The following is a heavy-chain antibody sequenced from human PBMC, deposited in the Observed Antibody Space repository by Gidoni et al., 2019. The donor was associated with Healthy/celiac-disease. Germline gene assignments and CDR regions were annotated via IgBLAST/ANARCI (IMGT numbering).Heavy chain of an antibody. D-gene: IGHD3-3*01. Sequence: QVQLQESGPGLVKPSQTLSLTCTVSGGSISSGDYYWSWIRQPPGKGLEWIGYIYYSGSTYYNPSLKSRVTISVDTSKNQFSLKLSSVTAADTAVYYCARVSPFGVVSHYYFDYWGQGTLVTVSS. CDR1: GGSISSGDYY. V-gene: IGHV4-30-4*01. CDR3: ARVSPFGVVSHYYFDY. J-gene: IGHJ4*02. CDR2: IYYSGST.